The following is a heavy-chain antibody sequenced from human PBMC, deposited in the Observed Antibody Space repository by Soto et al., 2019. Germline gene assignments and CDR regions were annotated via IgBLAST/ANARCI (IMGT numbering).Heavy chain of an antibody. CDR1: GGSFSGYY. CDR3: ARGPTRGKNYYYYYGMDV. CDR2: INHSGST. Sequence: PSETLSLTCAVYGGSFSGYYWSWVRQPPGKGLEWIGEINHSGSTNYNPSLKSRVTISVDTSKNQFSLKLSSVTAADTAVYYCARGPTRGKNYYYYYGMDVWGQGXTVTVYS. J-gene: IGHJ6*02. V-gene: IGHV4-34*01.